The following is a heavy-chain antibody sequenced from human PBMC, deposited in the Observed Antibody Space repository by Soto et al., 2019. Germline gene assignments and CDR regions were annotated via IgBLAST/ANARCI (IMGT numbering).Heavy chain of an antibody. Sequence: QVQLVQSGAEVKKPGASVRVSCKTSGYTFASYDINWVRQATGQGLEWMGWMNPNTDNSGYAQKFQGRVTMTSDTSISTAYLDLSSLRSEDTAIYYCASNSRGITIYDYWGQGTLVTVSS. CDR3: ASNSRGITIYDY. J-gene: IGHJ4*02. D-gene: IGHD3-3*01. V-gene: IGHV1-8*01. CDR1: GYTFASYD. CDR2: MNPNTDNS.